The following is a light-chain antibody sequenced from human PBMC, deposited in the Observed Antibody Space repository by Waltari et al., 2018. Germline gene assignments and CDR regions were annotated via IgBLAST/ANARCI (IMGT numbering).Light chain of an antibody. V-gene: IGKV1-39*01. Sequence: DIRMTQSPSSLSASVGDRVTITCRASQTISRYLNWYHQRPGKAPKLLIYAASTLQGGVPSRFSGSGSGSDFTLTITSLQPEDFGTYYCQQSYTTPRYTFGQGTKLQIK. CDR1: QTISRY. CDR3: QQSYTTPRYT. J-gene: IGKJ2*01. CDR2: AAS.